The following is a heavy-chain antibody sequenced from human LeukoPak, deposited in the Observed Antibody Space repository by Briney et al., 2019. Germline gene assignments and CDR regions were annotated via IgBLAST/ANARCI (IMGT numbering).Heavy chain of an antibody. CDR3: ARSTRITMIVVVMHFQH. D-gene: IGHD3-22*01. CDR1: GYTLTGYY. J-gene: IGHJ1*01. V-gene: IGHV1-2*02. Sequence: ASVKVSCKASGYTLTGYYMHCVRQSPGRGLEGMGWINPNSGGTNYAQKFQGRVTMTRDTSISTAYMELSRLRSDDTAVYYCARSTRITMIVVVMHFQHWGQGTLVTVSS. CDR2: INPNSGGT.